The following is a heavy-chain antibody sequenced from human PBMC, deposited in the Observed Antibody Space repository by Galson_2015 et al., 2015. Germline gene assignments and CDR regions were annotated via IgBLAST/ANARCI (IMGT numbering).Heavy chain of an antibody. D-gene: IGHD2-2*02. Sequence: SLRLSCAASGFTFGDYAMSWFRQAPGKGLEWVGFIRSKAYGGTTEYAASVKGRFTISRDDSKSIAYLQMNSLKTEDTAVYYCTRGAKYCSSTSCYTGRKRYYFDYWGQGTLVTVSS. CDR2: IRSKAYGGTT. CDR1: GFTFGDYA. CDR3: TRGAKYCSSTSCYTGRKRYYFDY. J-gene: IGHJ4*02. V-gene: IGHV3-49*03.